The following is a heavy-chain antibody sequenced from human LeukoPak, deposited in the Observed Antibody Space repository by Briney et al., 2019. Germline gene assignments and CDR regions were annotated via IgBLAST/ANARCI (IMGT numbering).Heavy chain of an antibody. CDR2: ISSSDSTI. D-gene: IGHD6-13*01. V-gene: IGHV3-48*03. Sequence: PGGSLRLSCAASGFTFSSYDVNWVRQAPGKGLEWVSYISSSDSTIYYADSVKGRFTISRDNAKNSLYLQMNSLRAEDTAVYYCARGDSSSWYLFFDYWGQGTLVTVSS. J-gene: IGHJ4*02. CDR1: GFTFSSYD. CDR3: ARGDSSSWYLFFDY.